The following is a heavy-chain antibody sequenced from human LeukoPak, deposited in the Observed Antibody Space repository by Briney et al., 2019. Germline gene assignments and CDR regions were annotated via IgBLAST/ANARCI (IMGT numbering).Heavy chain of an antibody. CDR1: GGSISSYF. CDR2: IYSSGST. Sequence: SETLSLTCTVSGGSISSYFWSWIRQPAGKGLEWIGRIYSSGSTNNHPSLKSRVTMSVDMSGNQFSLKLSSVTAADTAVYYCARDRGYGSADYWGQGTLVTVPS. V-gene: IGHV4-4*07. D-gene: IGHD1-26*01. J-gene: IGHJ4*02. CDR3: ARDRGYGSADY.